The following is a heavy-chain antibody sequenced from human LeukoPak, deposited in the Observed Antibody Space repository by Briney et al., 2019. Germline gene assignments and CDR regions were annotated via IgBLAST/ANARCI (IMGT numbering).Heavy chain of an antibody. CDR3: ARDGGARNNCFDP. J-gene: IGHJ5*02. CDR1: GYTFTNYG. CDR2: ISTNSDIR. V-gene: IGHV1-18*01. D-gene: IGHD3-16*01. Sequence: ASVKVSCKAFGYTFTNYGISWVRQAPGQGLEWMGWISTNSDIRTYAQTLQGRFTITTDTATTTAYMELNNLTFDDTAVYYCARDGGARNNCFDPWGQETPVTVSS.